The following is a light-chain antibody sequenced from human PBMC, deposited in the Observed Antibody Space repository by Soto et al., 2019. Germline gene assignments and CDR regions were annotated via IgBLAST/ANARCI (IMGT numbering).Light chain of an antibody. Sequence: DTQMTQSPSFESDSLGDRVITTGPASQGISSWLAWYQQKPGKAPKLLIYAASSLQSGVPSRFSGSGSGTDFTLTINSLQPEDFATYYCQQANSLPLTFGQRTRLEI. J-gene: IGKJ5*01. CDR2: AAS. CDR1: QGISSW. CDR3: QQANSLPLT. V-gene: IGKV1-12*01.